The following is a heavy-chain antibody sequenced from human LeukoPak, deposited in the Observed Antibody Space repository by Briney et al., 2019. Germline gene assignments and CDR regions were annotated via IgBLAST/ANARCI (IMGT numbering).Heavy chain of an antibody. CDR3: ARVSYDYIWGIIYYFDY. Sequence: KAGESLKISCKASGYTFSTYWIAWVRQMPGKGLEWMGIIYPSDSETRYSPSFQGQVTISADKSISTAYLQWSSLKASDTAMFYCARVSYDYIWGIIYYFDYWGQGTLVTVSS. V-gene: IGHV5-51*01. CDR2: IYPSDSET. CDR1: GYTFSTYW. J-gene: IGHJ4*02. D-gene: IGHD3-16*01.